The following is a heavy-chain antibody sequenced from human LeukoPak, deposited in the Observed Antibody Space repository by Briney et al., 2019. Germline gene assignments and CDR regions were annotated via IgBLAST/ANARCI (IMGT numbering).Heavy chain of an antibody. V-gene: IGHV3-64*01. Sequence: PGGSLRLSCAASGFTLSSYGMHWVRQAPGKGLEYVSGISSNGGSTYYANSVKGRFTISRDNSKNTLYLQMGSLRVEDMAVYYCAREYSSSSVDYWGQGTLVTVSS. CDR2: ISSNGGST. D-gene: IGHD6-6*01. CDR3: AREYSSSSVDY. CDR1: GFTLSSYG. J-gene: IGHJ4*02.